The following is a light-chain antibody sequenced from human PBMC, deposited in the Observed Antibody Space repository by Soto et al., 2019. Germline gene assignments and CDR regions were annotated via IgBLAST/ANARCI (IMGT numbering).Light chain of an antibody. V-gene: IGKV1-6*01. J-gene: IGKJ5*01. CDR1: QGIRND. CDR3: QQYYSFPIT. Sequence: AIQMTQSPSSLSASVGDRVTITCRASQGIRNDLGWYQQKPGKAPKLLIYAASSLQSGVPSRFSGSGSGTDFTLTISCLESEDFATYYCQQYYSFPITFGQGTRLEIK. CDR2: AAS.